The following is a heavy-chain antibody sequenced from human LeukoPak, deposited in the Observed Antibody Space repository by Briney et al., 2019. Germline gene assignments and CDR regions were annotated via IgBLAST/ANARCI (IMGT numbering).Heavy chain of an antibody. CDR1: GGSISSYY. V-gene: IGHV4-59*01. Sequence: PSETLSLTCTVSGGSISSYYWSWIRQPPGKGLECIGYIYYSGSTNYNPSLKSRVTISVDTSKNQFSLKLSSVTAADTAVYYCARGKNIVVVTGTLTIFDYWGQGTLVTVSS. CDR3: ARGKNIVVVTGTLTIFDY. D-gene: IGHD2-21*02. J-gene: IGHJ4*02. CDR2: IYYSGST.